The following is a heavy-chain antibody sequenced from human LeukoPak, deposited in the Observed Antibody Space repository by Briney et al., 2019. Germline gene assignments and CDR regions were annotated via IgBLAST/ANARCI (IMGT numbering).Heavy chain of an antibody. Sequence: PSETLSLTCTVSGDSISSGDYYWSWIRQPPGKGLEWIGEINHSGSTNYNPSLKSRVTISVDTSKNQFSLKLSSVTAADTAVYYCARRVIVVGLDYWGQGTLVTVSS. V-gene: IGHV4-39*07. J-gene: IGHJ4*02. CDR2: INHSGST. CDR3: ARRVIVVGLDY. CDR1: GDSISSGDYY. D-gene: IGHD3-22*01.